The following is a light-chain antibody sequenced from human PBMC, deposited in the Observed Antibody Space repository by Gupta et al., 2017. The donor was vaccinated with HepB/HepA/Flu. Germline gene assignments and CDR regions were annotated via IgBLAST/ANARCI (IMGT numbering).Light chain of an antibody. CDR3: RQDLQTPFT. CDR1: QSLLHSNGYNY. J-gene: IGKJ3*01. Sequence: DIVMTQSPLSLPVTPGEPASISCRSSQSLLHSNGYNYLDWYLQKPGQSPQLLIYLGSNRASGVPDRFSGSGSGTDFTLQISRVEAEDVGVYYCRQDLQTPFTFGHGTQVDIK. V-gene: IGKV2-28*01. CDR2: LGS.